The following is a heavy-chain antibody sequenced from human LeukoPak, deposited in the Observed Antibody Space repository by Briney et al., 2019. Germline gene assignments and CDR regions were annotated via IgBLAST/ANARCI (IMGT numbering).Heavy chain of an antibody. CDR1: GFTFSSYS. D-gene: IGHD1-26*01. V-gene: IGHV3-21*01. Sequence: GGSLRLSCAASGFTFSSYSMNWVRQAPGKGLEWVSSISSSSSYIYYADSVKGRFTISRDNAKNSLYLQMNGLRAEDTAVYYCASSRDSGSYYLDEDYWGQGTLVTVSS. CDR3: ASSRDSGSYYLDEDY. J-gene: IGHJ4*02. CDR2: ISSSSSYI.